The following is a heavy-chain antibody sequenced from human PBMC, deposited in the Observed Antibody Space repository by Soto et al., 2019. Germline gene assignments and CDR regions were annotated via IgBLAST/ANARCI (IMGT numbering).Heavy chain of an antibody. D-gene: IGHD4-17*01. CDR1: GFTFSSYS. Sequence: EVQLVESGGGLVQPGGSLRLSCAASGFTFSSYSMNWVRQAPGKGLEWVSYISSSSSTIYYADSVKGRFTISRDNAKNSLYLQMHSLRDEDTAVYYCARKDPDYGDFQGWEDGWGQGTTVTVSS. V-gene: IGHV3-48*02. CDR3: ARKDPDYGDFQGWEDG. J-gene: IGHJ6*02. CDR2: ISSSSSTI.